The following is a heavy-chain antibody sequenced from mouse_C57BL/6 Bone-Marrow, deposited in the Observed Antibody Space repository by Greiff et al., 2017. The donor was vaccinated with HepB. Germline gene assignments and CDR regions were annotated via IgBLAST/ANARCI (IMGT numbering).Heavy chain of an antibody. CDR3: ARSRLTGGGY. CDR1: GYTFTSYW. CDR2: IHPNSGST. V-gene: IGHV1-64*01. J-gene: IGHJ2*01. D-gene: IGHD4-1*01. Sequence: VQLQHPGAELVKPGASVKLSCKASGYTFTSYWMHWVKQRPGQGLEWIGMIHPNSGSTNYNEKFKSKATLTVDKSSSTAYMQLSSLTSEDSAVYYCARSRLTGGGYWGQGTTLTVSS.